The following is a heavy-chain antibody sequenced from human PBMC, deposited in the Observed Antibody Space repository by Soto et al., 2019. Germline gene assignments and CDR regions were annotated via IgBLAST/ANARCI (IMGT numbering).Heavy chain of an antibody. CDR2: IFFSGNT. CDR1: GGSILNGGHY. Sequence: SENLSLTCTVSGGSILNGGHYWTWIRQHPGKGLEWIGRIFFSGNTHYNPALKSRLTFSLDTAKNQFSLFLQMNTLRPEDTAMYYCARVAYWGPGTQVTVSS. J-gene: IGHJ4*02. CDR3: ARVAY. V-gene: IGHV4-31*03.